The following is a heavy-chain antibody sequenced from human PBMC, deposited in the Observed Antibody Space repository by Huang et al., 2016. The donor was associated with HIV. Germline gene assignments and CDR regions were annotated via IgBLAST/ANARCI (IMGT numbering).Heavy chain of an antibody. CDR2: RKSKSECGTT. CDR3: TTLWFGEDAFDM. J-gene: IGHJ3*02. D-gene: IGHD3-10*01. V-gene: IGHV3-15*01. CDR1: GFTFNNAG. Sequence: EVQLVESGGGWVKPGGSLRLSCAASGFTFNNAGMSWVRQPPGKGLEWVGRRKSKSECGTTDYAAPVKGRFTISRDDSKDTLYLYMNNLKTEDTAVYYCTTLWFGEDAFDMWGQGTTVTVSS.